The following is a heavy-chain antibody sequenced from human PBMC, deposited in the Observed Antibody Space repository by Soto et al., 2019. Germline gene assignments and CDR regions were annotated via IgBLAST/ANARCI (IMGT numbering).Heavy chain of an antibody. CDR1: GGSISSYY. D-gene: IGHD4-17*01. J-gene: IGHJ6*02. CDR2: IYYSGNT. V-gene: IGHV4-59*01. Sequence: SETLSLTCTVSGGSISSYYWSWIRQSPGKGLEWIGCIYYSGNTNYNPSLKSRVTISVNTSKNQFSLRLASVTAADTAVYYCARAAVTHERYHYGMDVWGQGTTVTVSS. CDR3: ARAAVTHERYHYGMDV.